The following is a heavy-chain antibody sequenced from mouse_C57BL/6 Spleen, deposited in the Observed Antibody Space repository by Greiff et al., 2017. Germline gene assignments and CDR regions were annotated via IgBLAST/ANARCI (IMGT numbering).Heavy chain of an antibody. CDR1: GYTFTSYG. CDR3: ARREYYYGSSYYFDY. Sequence: VQLQQSGAELARPGASVKLSCKASGYTFTSYGISWVKQRTGQGLEWIGEIYPRSGNTYYNEKFKGKATLTADKSSSTAYMELRSLTSEDSAVYFCARREYYYGSSYYFDYWGQGTTLTVSS. V-gene: IGHV1-81*01. D-gene: IGHD1-1*01. CDR2: IYPRSGNT. J-gene: IGHJ2*01.